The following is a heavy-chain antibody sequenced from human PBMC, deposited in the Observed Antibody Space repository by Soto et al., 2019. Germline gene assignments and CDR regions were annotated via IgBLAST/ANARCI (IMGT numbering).Heavy chain of an antibody. V-gene: IGHV1-3*05. D-gene: IGHD6-19*01. J-gene: IGHJ4*02. Sequence: QVQLVQSGAEEKKPGASVKVSCKASGYTFTSYAIHWVSQAPGQRLERMGWINAGNGNTKYSHKFQGRVTITRDTSASTAYMELSSLRSEDTAVYYFASSPGIAVADYWGQGTLVTVSS. CDR1: GYTFTSYA. CDR2: INAGNGNT. CDR3: ASSPGIAVADY.